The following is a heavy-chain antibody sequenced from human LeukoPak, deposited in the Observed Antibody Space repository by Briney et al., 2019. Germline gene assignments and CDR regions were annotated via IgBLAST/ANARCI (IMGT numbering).Heavy chain of an antibody. CDR1: GFTLSSHS. CDR3: ARDASWFGDPYYFDY. J-gene: IGHJ4*02. V-gene: IGHV3-21*01. D-gene: IGHD3-10*01. Sequence: PGGSLRLSCAASGFTLSSHSINWVRHAPGKGLEWVSSISSSSSYIYYADSMKGRFSISRDNAKNSLYLQMNSLRAEDTAVYYCARDASWFGDPYYFDYWGQGTLVSVSS. CDR2: ISSSSSYI.